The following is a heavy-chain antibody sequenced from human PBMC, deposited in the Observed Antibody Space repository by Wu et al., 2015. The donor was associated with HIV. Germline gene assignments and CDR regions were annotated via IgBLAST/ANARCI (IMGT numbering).Heavy chain of an antibody. V-gene: IGHV1-8*01. J-gene: IGHJ4*02. D-gene: IGHD2-2*01. CDR2: MNPHTGNT. Sequence: QVQLVQSGAEVKKPGASVKVSCKASGYTFTNYDINWVRQATGQGLEWMGWMNPHTGNTDYAPKFQGRFTMTRNTSIGTAYMDLSSLRSERHGRVLCARRAGGNKYCSTTSCRSPDYSGPGNAGHRLL. CDR3: ARRAGGNKYCSTTSCRSPDY. CDR1: GYTFTNYD.